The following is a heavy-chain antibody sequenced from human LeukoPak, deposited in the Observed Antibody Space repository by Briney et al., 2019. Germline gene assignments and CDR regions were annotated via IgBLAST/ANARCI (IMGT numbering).Heavy chain of an antibody. V-gene: IGHV3-66*01. CDR1: GFTVSSYY. D-gene: IGHD3-16*01. J-gene: IGHJ6*02. Sequence: PGGSLRLSCAASGFTVSSYYMTWVRQAPGKGLEWVSVMYSGGSTYYADSVKGRVAISRDNSQNTVFLQMNSLRAEDTAVYYCARDLKQGGQNYYYGMDVWGQGTTVTVSS. CDR2: MYSGGST. CDR3: ARDLKQGGQNYYYGMDV.